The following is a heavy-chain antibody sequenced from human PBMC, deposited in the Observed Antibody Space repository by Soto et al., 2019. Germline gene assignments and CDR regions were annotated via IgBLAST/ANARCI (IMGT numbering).Heavy chain of an antibody. J-gene: IGHJ4*02. CDR1: GGSISSGGYY. V-gene: IGHV4-31*01. Sequence: QVQLQESGPGLVKPSQTLSLTCTVSGGSISSGGYYWSWIRQHPGKVLEWFGYIFYSASTYYNPSLKRLVTISVDTSKNQFSLKLSSVTAADTAVYYCARSPEATVTAFDYWGQGTLVTVSS. D-gene: IGHD4-17*01. CDR2: IFYSAST. CDR3: ARSPEATVTAFDY.